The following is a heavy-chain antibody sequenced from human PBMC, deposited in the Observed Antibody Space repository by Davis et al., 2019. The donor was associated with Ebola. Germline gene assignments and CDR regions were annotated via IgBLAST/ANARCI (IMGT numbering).Heavy chain of an antibody. V-gene: IGHV3-7*01. CDR3: AKDKGKYKYYFDY. CDR2: IKQDGSEK. J-gene: IGHJ4*02. CDR1: GFTFSSYW. Sequence: GESLKISCAASGFTFSSYWMSWVRQAPGKGLEWVANIKQDGSEKYYVDSVKGRFTISRDNAKNSLYLQMNSLRAEDTAVYYCAKDKGKYKYYFDYWGQGTLVTVSS. D-gene: IGHD1-1*01.